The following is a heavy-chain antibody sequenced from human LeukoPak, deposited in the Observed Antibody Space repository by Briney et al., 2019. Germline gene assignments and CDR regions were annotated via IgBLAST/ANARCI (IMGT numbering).Heavy chain of an antibody. J-gene: IGHJ3*01. CDR3: ARAFRPASDPHDFYDF. CDR1: GFTFSTYA. D-gene: IGHD3/OR15-3a*01. V-gene: IGHV3-23*01. CDR2: ISGSGGGT. Sequence: GGSLRLSCAASGFTFSTYAMSWVRQAAGKGLEWVSLISGSGGGTYYADSVKGRFTISRDNSKNTMYLQMGSLRPEDMGVYYCARAFRPASDPHDFYDFWGRGTTVTVSS.